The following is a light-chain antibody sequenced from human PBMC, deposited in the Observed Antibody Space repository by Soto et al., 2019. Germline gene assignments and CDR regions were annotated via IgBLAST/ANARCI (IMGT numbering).Light chain of an antibody. Sequence: AIQMTQSPSSLSASVGDRVIITCRASQGIKSELAWYQQKPGKDPDLLICAASTLKPGVPYRFSGSGSGTAFTLTISNLQPEDFATYYCLHYYNYPRTFGQGTKVEIK. V-gene: IGKV1-6*01. CDR3: LHYYNYPRT. J-gene: IGKJ1*01. CDR1: QGIKSE. CDR2: AAS.